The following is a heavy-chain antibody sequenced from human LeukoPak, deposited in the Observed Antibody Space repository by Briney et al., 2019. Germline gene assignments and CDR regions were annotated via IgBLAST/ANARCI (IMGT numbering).Heavy chain of an antibody. D-gene: IGHD1-1*01. CDR2: ITGSSSYI. V-gene: IGHV3-21*01. CDR1: GFSFRSYP. CDR3: ARDRLEGGETFDS. J-gene: IGHJ4*02. Sequence: GGSLRLSCAASGFSFRSYPMDWARQAPGKGLEWVSSITGSSSYISYADSVKGRFTISRDNAENSLFLQMNSLRPEDTAVYFCARDRLEGGETFDSWGQGTLVTVSS.